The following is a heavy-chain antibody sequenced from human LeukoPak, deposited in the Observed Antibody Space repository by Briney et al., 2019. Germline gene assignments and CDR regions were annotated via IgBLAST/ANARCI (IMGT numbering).Heavy chain of an antibody. CDR3: ARDVESGYSGYDPSFDQ. J-gene: IGHJ4*02. D-gene: IGHD5-12*01. CDR1: GGSISRYF. CDR2: IYTSGSTRGST. V-gene: IGHV4-4*07. Sequence: PSETLSLTCTVSGGSISRYFWNWIRQPAGKGLEWIGRIYTSGSTRGSTNYNPSLKSRVTMSVDTSRNQFSLKLSSVTAADTGVYYCARDVESGYSGYDPSFDQWGQGTLVTVSS.